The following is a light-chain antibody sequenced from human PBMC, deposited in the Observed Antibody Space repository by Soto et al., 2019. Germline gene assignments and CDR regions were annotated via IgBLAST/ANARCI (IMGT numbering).Light chain of an antibody. CDR1: QSVSRNY. V-gene: IGKV3-20*01. CDR2: GAS. J-gene: IGKJ1*01. Sequence: EVVLTQSPGTLSLSPGETATLSCRASQSVSRNYLAWYQQKPGQAPTLLMYGASTRATGIPARFSGSGSGTDFTLTINRLEPEDFAVYYCQQYGSSPTFGLGTKVDIK. CDR3: QQYGSSPT.